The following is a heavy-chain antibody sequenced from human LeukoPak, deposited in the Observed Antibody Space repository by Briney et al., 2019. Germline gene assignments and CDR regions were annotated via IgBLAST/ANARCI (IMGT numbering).Heavy chain of an antibody. CDR2: IYSGGST. Sequence: GGSLRLSCAASGFTVSSNYMSWVRQAPGKGLEWVSVIYSGGSTYYADSVKGRFTISRHNSKNTLYLQMNSLRAEDTAVYYCARDPYYYDSSGFLFDYWGQGTLVTVSS. CDR1: GFTVSSNY. D-gene: IGHD3-22*01. J-gene: IGHJ4*02. V-gene: IGHV3-53*01. CDR3: ARDPYYYDSSGFLFDY.